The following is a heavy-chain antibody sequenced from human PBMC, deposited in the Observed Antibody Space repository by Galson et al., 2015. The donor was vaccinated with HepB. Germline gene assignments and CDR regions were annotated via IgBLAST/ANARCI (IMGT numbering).Heavy chain of an antibody. D-gene: IGHD4-23*01. CDR3: SKDGKVKYFYYYMDV. CDR2: ISWNSASI. Sequence: SLRLSCAASGFTFDDYAMHWVRHAPGQGLEWVSGISWNSASIDYADSVKGRFTISRDNAKNSLYLQMNSLRAEDTALYYCSKDGKVKYFYYYMDVWGKGTTVTVSS. CDR1: GFTFDDYA. V-gene: IGHV3-9*01. J-gene: IGHJ6*03.